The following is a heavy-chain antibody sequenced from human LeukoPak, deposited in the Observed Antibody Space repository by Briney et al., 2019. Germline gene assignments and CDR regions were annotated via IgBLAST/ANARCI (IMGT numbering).Heavy chain of an antibody. CDR1: GFTFSSYW. CDR2: INSDGSST. J-gene: IGHJ3*02. CDR3: ARGSSGWSRVAFDI. Sequence: GGSLRLSCAASGFTFSSYWMHWARQAPGKGLVWVSRINSDGSSTSYADSVKGRFTISRDNAKNRLYLQMNSLRAEDTAVYYCARGSSGWSRVAFDIWGQGTMVTVSS. V-gene: IGHV3-74*01. D-gene: IGHD6-19*01.